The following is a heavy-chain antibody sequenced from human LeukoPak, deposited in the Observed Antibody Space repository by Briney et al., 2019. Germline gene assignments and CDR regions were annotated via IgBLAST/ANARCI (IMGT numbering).Heavy chain of an antibody. J-gene: IGHJ4*02. CDR2: VYTSGST. CDR3: AGRDY. CDR1: GAPISNYY. V-gene: IGHV4-4*07. Sequence: SETLSLTCTVSGAPISNYYWSWIRQPAGKALEWIGRVYTSGSTTYNPSFRSRLTMSVDKSKNELSLKLTSVTAADTAVYYCAGRDYWGQGTLVSVSS.